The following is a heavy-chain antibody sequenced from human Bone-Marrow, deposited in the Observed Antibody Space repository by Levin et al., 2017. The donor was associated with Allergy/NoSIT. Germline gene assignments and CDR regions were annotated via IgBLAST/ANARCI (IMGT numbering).Heavy chain of an antibody. Sequence: KISCKASGGTFSSYAISWVRQAPGQGLEWMGGIIPIFGTANYAQKFQGRVTITADKSTSTAYMELSSLRSEDTAVYYCARYSSGWYYFDYWGQGTLVTVSS. J-gene: IGHJ4*02. CDR2: IIPIFGTA. CDR1: GGTFSSYA. CDR3: ARYSSGWYYFDY. D-gene: IGHD6-19*01. V-gene: IGHV1-69*06.